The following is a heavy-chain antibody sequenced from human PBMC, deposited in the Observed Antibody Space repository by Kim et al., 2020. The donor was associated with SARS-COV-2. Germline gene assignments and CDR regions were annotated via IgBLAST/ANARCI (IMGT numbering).Heavy chain of an antibody. Sequence: ASVKVSCKASGYTFTSYDINWVRQATGQGLEWMGWMNPNSGNTGYAQKFQGRVTMTRNTSISTAYMELSSLRSEDTAVYYCARHYGSGLHYYYYGMDVWGQGTTVTVSS. CDR1: GYTFTSYD. V-gene: IGHV1-8*01. J-gene: IGHJ6*02. CDR3: ARHYGSGLHYYYYGMDV. D-gene: IGHD3-10*01. CDR2: MNPNSGNT.